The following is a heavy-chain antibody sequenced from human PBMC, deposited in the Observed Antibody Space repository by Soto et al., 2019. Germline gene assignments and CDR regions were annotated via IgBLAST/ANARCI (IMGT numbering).Heavy chain of an antibody. Sequence: EVQLVESGGDLVQPGGSLRLSCADSRFTFSGYWMYWVRQAPGKGLEWVANIKEDGSEKNYVDSVRGRFTISRGNAKNSLYLQMNSLRAEDTAVYYCARGARIWGQGTRVTVS. CDR1: RFTFSGYW. J-gene: IGHJ3*02. CDR3: ARGARI. CDR2: IKEDGSEK. V-gene: IGHV3-7*01.